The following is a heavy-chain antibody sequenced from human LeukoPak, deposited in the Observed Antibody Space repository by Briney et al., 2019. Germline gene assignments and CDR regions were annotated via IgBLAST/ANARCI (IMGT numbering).Heavy chain of an antibody. CDR3: ARGAEMATRKGFDY. CDR1: GGSFSGYY. CDR2: INHSGST. V-gene: IGHV4-34*01. Sequence: PSETLSPTCAVYGGSFSGYYGSWIRQPPGKGLEWIGEINHSGSTNYNPSLKSRVTISVDTSKNQFSLKLSSVTAADTAVYYCARGAEMATRKGFDYWGQGTLVTVSS. J-gene: IGHJ4*02. D-gene: IGHD5-12*01.